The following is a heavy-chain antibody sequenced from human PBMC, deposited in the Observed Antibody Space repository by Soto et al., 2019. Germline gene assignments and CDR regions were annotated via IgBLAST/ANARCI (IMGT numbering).Heavy chain of an antibody. CDR3: VRVSSGDEAGRGEDY. CDR2: INWNGGST. J-gene: IGHJ4*02. CDR1: GFTFDDYG. V-gene: IGHV3-20*01. Sequence: GGSLRLSCAASGFTFDDYGMSWVRPAPGKGLEWVSGINWNGGSTGYADSVKGRFTISRDNAKNSLYLQMNSLRAEDTALYHCVRVSSGDEAGRGEDYWGQGTLVPVSA. D-gene: IGHD5-12*01.